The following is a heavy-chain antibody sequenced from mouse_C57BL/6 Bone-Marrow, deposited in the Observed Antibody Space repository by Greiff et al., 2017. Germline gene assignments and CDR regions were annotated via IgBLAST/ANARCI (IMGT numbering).Heavy chain of an antibody. CDR2: ISSGGSYT. V-gene: IGHV5-6*01. D-gene: IGHD2-5*01. CDR3: ARQFSYINYDYFDY. J-gene: IGHJ2*01. CDR1: GFTFSSYG. Sequence: EVKLVESGGDLVKPGGSLKLSCAASGFTFSSYGMSWVRQTPDKRLEWVATISSGGSYTYYPDSVKGRFTISRDNAKNTLYLQMSRLKSEDTAMYYCARQFSYINYDYFDYWGQGTTLTVSS.